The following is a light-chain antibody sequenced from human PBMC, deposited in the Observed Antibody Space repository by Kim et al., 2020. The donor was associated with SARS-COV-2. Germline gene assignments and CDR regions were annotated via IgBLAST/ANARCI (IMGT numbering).Light chain of an antibody. J-gene: IGLJ3*02. Sequence: QSVLTQPPSVSGTPGQRVTISCSGSSSNIGNNVVSWYHHLRGTAPKLLIYDNDQWPSGVPDRFSGSKSGTSASLAISGLQSEDEADYYCAAWDDSLNAWVFGGGTQLTVL. CDR2: DND. CDR1: SSNIGNNV. CDR3: AAWDDSLNAWV. V-gene: IGLV1-44*01.